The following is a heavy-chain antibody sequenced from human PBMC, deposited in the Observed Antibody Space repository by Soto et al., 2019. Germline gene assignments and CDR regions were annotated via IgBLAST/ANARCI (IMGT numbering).Heavy chain of an antibody. CDR3: ASRGVSTVVTADFDY. Sequence: GASVKVSCKASGGTFSSYAISWVRQAPGQGLEWMGGIVPIFGTANYAQKFQGRVTITADESTSTAYMELSSLRSEDTAVYYCASRGVSTVVTADFDYWGQGTLVTVSS. D-gene: IGHD2-15*01. J-gene: IGHJ4*02. CDR1: GGTFSSYA. CDR2: IVPIFGTA. V-gene: IGHV1-69*13.